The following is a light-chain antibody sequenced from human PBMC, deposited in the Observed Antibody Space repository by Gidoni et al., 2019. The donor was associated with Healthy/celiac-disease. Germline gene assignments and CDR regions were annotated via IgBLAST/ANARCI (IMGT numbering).Light chain of an antibody. CDR1: SSDVGGYNS. CDR2: DVS. V-gene: IGLV2-14*01. CDR3: SSYTSSSTLRV. Sequence: QSALTQPASVSGSPGQSITISCTGTSSDVGGYNSFSWYQQHPGKAPKLMIYDVSNRPSGVSNRFSGSKSGNTASLTISGLQTEDEADYYCSSYTSSSTLRVFGGGTKLTVL. J-gene: IGLJ3*02.